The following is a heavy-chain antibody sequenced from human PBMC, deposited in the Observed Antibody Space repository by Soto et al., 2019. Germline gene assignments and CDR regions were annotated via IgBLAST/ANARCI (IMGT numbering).Heavy chain of an antibody. CDR3: AGQGGSRLNWFDP. CDR1: GFTFSTYS. J-gene: IGHJ5*02. D-gene: IGHD6-13*01. Sequence: EVQLVESGGGLVQPGGSLRLSCAASGFTFSTYSMNWVRQAPGKGLEWVSYISSSTIYYADSVKGRFTISRDNAKNSLSLQMNSLRAEDTAVYYCAGQGGSRLNWFDPWGQGTLVTVSS. CDR2: ISSSTI. V-gene: IGHV3-48*01.